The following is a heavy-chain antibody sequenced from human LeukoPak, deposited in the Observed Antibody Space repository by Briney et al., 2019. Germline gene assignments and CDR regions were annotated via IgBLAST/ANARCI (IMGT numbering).Heavy chain of an antibody. CDR1: GFTFSSYS. CDR2: ISSSSSTI. J-gene: IGHJ4*02. Sequence: GGSLRLSCAASGFTFSSYSMNWVRQAPGKGLEWVSYISSSSSTIYYADSVKGRFTISRDNAKNSLYLQMNSLRAEDTAVYYCARPVDTAMATFDYWGQGTLVTVSS. CDR3: ARPVDTAMATFDY. V-gene: IGHV3-48*01. D-gene: IGHD5-18*01.